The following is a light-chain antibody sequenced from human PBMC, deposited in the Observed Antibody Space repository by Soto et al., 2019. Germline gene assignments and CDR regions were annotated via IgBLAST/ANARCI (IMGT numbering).Light chain of an antibody. CDR3: QQYHSYWT. J-gene: IGKJ1*01. V-gene: IGKV1-5*01. Sequence: DFQMTQSPSTLSASVGDRVTITCRASQNIRSRLAWFQQKTGKAPKLLIYDASSLESVVPQRFSGSGPGTEFTLTISSLQTDDFSSYYCQQYHSYWTFGQGTKVE. CDR1: QNIRSR. CDR2: DAS.